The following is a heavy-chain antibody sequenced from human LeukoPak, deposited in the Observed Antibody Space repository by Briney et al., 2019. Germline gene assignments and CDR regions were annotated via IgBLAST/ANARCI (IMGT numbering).Heavy chain of an antibody. CDR2: INPNSGGT. CDR1: GYTVTGYY. V-gene: IGHV1-2*06. D-gene: IGHD2-2*01. CDR3: ARGYCSSTSCYARNWFDP. Sequence: ASVKVSCKASGYTVTGYYMHWVRQAPGQGLEWMGRINPNSGGTNYAQKFQGRVTMTRDTSISTAYMELSRLRSDDTAVYYCARGYCSSTSCYARNWFDPWGQGTLVTVSS. J-gene: IGHJ5*02.